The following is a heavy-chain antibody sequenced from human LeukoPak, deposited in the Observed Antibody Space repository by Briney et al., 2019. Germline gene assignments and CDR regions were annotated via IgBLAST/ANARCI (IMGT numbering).Heavy chain of an antibody. Sequence: SVKVSCKASGGTFSNYAISWVRQAPGQGLEWMGAIIPIFGTANYAQKFQGRVTITADESTSTAYMELSSLRSEDTAVYYCAYCSSTSCHIGGWFDPWGQGTLVTVSS. CDR3: AYCSSTSCHIGGWFDP. D-gene: IGHD2-2*01. CDR2: IIPIFGTA. CDR1: GGTFSNYA. V-gene: IGHV1-69*13. J-gene: IGHJ5*02.